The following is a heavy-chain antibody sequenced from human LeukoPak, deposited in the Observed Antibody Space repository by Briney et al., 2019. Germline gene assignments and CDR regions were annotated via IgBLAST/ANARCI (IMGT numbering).Heavy chain of an antibody. J-gene: IGHJ4*02. CDR3: AKWGVAFGELSRGFDY. V-gene: IGHV3-30*18. CDR1: GFTFSSYE. D-gene: IGHD3-10*01. CDR2: ISYDGSNK. Sequence: GGSLRLSCAASGFTFSSYEMNWVRQAPGKGLEWVAVISYDGSNKYYADSVKGRFTISRDNSKNTLYLQMNSLRAEDTAVYYCAKWGVAFGELSRGFDYWGQGTLVTVSS.